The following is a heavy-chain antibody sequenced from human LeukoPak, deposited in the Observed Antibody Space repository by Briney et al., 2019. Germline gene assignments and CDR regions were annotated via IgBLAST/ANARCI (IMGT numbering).Heavy chain of an antibody. J-gene: IGHJ4*02. CDR2: IYHSGST. Sequence: KPSGTLSLTCAVSSGSINSNWWSWVRQPPGKRLEWIGEIYHSGSTNYNPTLKSRVTISVDKSKNQFSLKLSSVTAADTAVYYCARVPARSRFDYWGQGTLVTVSS. CDR3: ARVPARSRFDY. CDR1: SGSINSNW. V-gene: IGHV4-4*02. D-gene: IGHD2-15*01.